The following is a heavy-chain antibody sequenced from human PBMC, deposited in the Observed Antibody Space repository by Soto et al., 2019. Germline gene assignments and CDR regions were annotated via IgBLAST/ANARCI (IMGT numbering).Heavy chain of an antibody. CDR1: GFTFSNYA. CDR3: AKTGGSGWHRID. V-gene: IGHV3-23*01. Sequence: EVQLLESGGGSVQPGGSLRLSCAASGFTFSNYAMTWVRQAPGKGLEWVSHMSGSGGGADYADSVKGRFTVSRDNSKNTLFVQMNNLRVEDTALYYCAKTGGSGWHRIDWGQGTLVSVSS. D-gene: IGHD6-19*01. J-gene: IGHJ4*02. CDR2: MSGSGGGA.